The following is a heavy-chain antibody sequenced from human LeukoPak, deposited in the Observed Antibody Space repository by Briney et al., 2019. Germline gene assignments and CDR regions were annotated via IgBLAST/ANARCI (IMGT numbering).Heavy chain of an antibody. V-gene: IGHV3-21*01. CDR2: ISSSSSYI. Sequence: GGSLRLSCAASGFTFSSYEMNWVRQATGKGLEWVSFISSSSSYIYQADSVKGRFTISRDNAKNSLYLQMNSLRAEDTAVYYCARARMATGYSTDAFDIWGQGTMVTVSS. CDR1: GFTFSSYE. J-gene: IGHJ3*02. D-gene: IGHD5-24*01. CDR3: ARARMATGYSTDAFDI.